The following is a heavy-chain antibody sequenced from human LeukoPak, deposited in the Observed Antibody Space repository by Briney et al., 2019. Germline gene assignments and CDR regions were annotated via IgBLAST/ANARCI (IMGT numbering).Heavy chain of an antibody. CDR2: ISSGGDST. Sequence: GGSLRLSCAASGFIFSSHAMSWVRQAPGKGLEWVSVISSGGDSTHYADSVKGRFTISRDDSKNTLYLQMNSLRAEDTAVYYCAKARQLVPFDYWGQGTLVTVSS. CDR3: AKARQLVPFDY. D-gene: IGHD6-6*01. V-gene: IGHV3-23*01. CDR1: GFIFSSHA. J-gene: IGHJ4*02.